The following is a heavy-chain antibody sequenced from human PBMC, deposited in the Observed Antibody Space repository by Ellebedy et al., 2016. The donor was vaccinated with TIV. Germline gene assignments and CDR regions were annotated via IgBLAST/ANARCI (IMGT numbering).Heavy chain of an antibody. V-gene: IGHV5-51*01. CDR2: IYPSDSDA. CDR3: AIRNSAIDAFDI. D-gene: IGHD4-11*01. Sequence: PGGSLRLSCKGSGYSFAIYWIGWVRQMPGKGLEWMGIIYPSDSDARYSPSFQGQVTIPADKSITTAYLQWSSLKASDTAMYFCAIRNSAIDAFDIWGQGTMVTVSS. J-gene: IGHJ3*02. CDR1: GYSFAIYW.